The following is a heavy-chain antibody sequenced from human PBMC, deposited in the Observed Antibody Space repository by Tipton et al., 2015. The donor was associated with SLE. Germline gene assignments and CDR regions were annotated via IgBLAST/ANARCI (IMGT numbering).Heavy chain of an antibody. CDR3: ARRSKFYYYDSSGYYY. CDR1: GGSISSYY. V-gene: IGHV4-34*01. J-gene: IGHJ4*02. D-gene: IGHD3-22*01. CDR2: INHSGST. Sequence: TLSLTCTVSGGSISSYYWSWIRQPPGKGLEWIGEINHSGSTNYNPSLKSRVTISVDTSKNQFSLKLSSVTAADTAVYYCARRSKFYYYDSSGYYYWGQGTLVTVSS.